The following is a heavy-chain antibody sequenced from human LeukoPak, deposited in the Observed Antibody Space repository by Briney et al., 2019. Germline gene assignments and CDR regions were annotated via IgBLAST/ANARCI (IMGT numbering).Heavy chain of an antibody. D-gene: IGHD3-3*01. Sequence: GSLRLSCAASGFTFSSYGMHWVRQAPGKGLEWVAFIRCDGSNKNYADSVKGRFTISRDNSKNTLYLQMNSLRAEDTAVYYCAKVEYYDFWSGYEDAFDIWGQGTMVTVSS. CDR1: GFTFSSYG. J-gene: IGHJ3*02. V-gene: IGHV3-30*02. CDR2: IRCDGSNK. CDR3: AKVEYYDFWSGYEDAFDI.